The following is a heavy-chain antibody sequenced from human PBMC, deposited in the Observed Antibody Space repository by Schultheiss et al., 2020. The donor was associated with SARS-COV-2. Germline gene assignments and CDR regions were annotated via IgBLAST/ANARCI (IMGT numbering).Heavy chain of an antibody. Sequence: SETLSLTCAVYGGSFSGYYWSWIRQPPGKGLEWIGYIYYSGSTNYNPSLKSRVTISVDTSKNQFSLKLSSVTAADTAVYYCARERIGSGSYYMVYYYGMDVWGQGTTVTVSS. CDR3: ARERIGSGSYYMVYYYGMDV. V-gene: IGHV4-59*01. CDR2: IYYSGST. CDR1: GGSFSGYY. J-gene: IGHJ6*02. D-gene: IGHD3-10*01.